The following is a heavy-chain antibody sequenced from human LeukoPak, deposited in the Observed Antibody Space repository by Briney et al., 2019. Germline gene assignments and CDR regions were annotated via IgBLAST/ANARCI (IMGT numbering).Heavy chain of an antibody. D-gene: IGHD5-18*01. CDR3: ACERGYRRFDY. V-gene: IGHV1-69*13. CDR2: IIPIFGTA. J-gene: IGHJ4*02. Sequence: SVKVSCKASGGTFTSYAISWVRQAPGQGLEWMGGIIPIFGTANYAQKFQGRVTITADESTSTAYMELSSLRSEDTAVYYCACERGYRRFDYWGQGTLVTVSS. CDR1: GGTFTSYA.